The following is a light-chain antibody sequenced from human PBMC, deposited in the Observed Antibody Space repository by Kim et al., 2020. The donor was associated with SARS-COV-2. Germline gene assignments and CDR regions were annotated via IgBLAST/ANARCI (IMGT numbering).Light chain of an antibody. CDR1: NIGSKN. J-gene: IGLJ3*02. Sequence: SYELTQAPSVSVAPGETARITCGGNNIGSKNVHWYQQRSGQAPGLVIYNDSDRPSGIPERFSGSNSGNTATLTISRVEAGDEADYYCQVWDISSDHWVFGGGTQLTVL. CDR2: NDS. CDR3: QVWDISSDHWV. V-gene: IGLV3-21*04.